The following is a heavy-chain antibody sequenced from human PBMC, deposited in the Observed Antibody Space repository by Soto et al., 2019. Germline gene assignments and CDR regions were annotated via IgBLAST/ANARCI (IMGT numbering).Heavy chain of an antibody. J-gene: IGHJ6*02. Sequence: ASVKVSCKASGYTFTSYYMHWVRQAPGQGLEWMGWINPNSGGTNYAQKFQGWVTMTRDTSISTAYMELSRLRSDDTAVYYCARGMAYYYYYGMDVWGQGTTVTVSS. V-gene: IGHV1-2*04. CDR1: GYTFTSYY. CDR3: ARGMAYYYYYGMDV. CDR2: INPNSGGT.